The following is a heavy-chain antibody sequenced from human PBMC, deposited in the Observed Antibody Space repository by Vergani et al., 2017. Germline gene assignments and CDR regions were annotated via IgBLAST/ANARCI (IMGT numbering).Heavy chain of an antibody. CDR2: IYHSGST. Sequence: QVQLRESGPGLVKPSETLSLTCAVSGYSISSGYYWGWIRQPPGKGLEWIGSIYHSGSTYYNASLKSRVTISVDTSKNQFSLKLTSVTAADTAVYYCAIGTIAVAVGFDYWGQGTLVTVSS. V-gene: IGHV4-38-2*01. CDR1: GYSISSGYY. J-gene: IGHJ4*02. D-gene: IGHD6-19*01. CDR3: AIGTIAVAVGFDY.